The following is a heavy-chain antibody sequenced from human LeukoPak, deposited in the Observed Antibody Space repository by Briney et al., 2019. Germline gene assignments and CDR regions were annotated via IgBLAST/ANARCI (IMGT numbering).Heavy chain of an antibody. J-gene: IGHJ4*02. Sequence: SETLSLTCAVYGGSFSGYYWSWIHLPPPTGLEWIGEINHSGSTSYNPSLTSRVTISVDTSKNQFSLKLSSVTAADTAVYYCARLARAVASFDYWGQGTLVTVSS. D-gene: IGHD6-19*01. CDR1: GGSFSGYY. CDR2: INHSGST. CDR3: ARLARAVASFDY. V-gene: IGHV4-34*01.